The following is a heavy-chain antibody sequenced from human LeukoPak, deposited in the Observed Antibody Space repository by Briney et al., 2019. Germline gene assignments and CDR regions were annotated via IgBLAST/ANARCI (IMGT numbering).Heavy chain of an antibody. J-gene: IGHJ5*02. Sequence: ASVKVSRKASGYTFTHYIINWVRQAPGQGLEWMGKISAYNNYTTYAQKFQGRIAMTTDTSTNTAYMDLRSLRSDDTAFYYCAREGADDHGRLLWFDPWGQGTLVTASS. CDR1: GYTFTHYI. CDR2: ISAYNNYT. CDR3: AREGADDHGRLLWFDP. V-gene: IGHV1-18*01. D-gene: IGHD4-17*01.